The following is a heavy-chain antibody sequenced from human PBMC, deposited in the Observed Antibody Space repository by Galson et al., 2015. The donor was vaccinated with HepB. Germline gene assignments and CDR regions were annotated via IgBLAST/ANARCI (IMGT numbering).Heavy chain of an antibody. CDR3: ARDWRPYCSGGSCYSFDY. V-gene: IGHV3-33*01. CDR1: GFTFSSYG. CDR2: IWYDGSNK. Sequence: SLRLSCAASGFTFSSYGMHWVRQAPGKGLEWVAVIWYDGSNKYYADSVKGRFTISRDNSKNTLYLQMNSLRAEDTAVYYCARDWRPYCSGGSCYSFDYWGQGTLVTVSS. D-gene: IGHD2-15*01. J-gene: IGHJ4*02.